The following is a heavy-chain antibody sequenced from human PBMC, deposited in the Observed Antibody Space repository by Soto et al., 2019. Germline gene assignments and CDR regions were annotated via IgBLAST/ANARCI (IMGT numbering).Heavy chain of an antibody. Sequence: TSETLALTCTVSGGSISSGGYYWSWIRQHPGKGLEWIGYIYYSGSTYYNPSLKSRVTISVDTSKNQFSLKLSSVTAADTAVYYCARDVTRYYDSSGYFNWFDPWGQGTLVTVSS. V-gene: IGHV4-31*03. CDR1: GGSISSGGYY. D-gene: IGHD3-22*01. CDR3: ARDVTRYYDSSGYFNWFDP. CDR2: IYYSGST. J-gene: IGHJ5*02.